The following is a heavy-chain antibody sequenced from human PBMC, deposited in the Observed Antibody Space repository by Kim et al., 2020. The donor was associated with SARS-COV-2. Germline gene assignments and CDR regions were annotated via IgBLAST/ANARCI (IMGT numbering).Heavy chain of an antibody. CDR3: ARQASSLADGRYGDFDY. CDR2: IYPGDSDT. V-gene: IGHV5-51*01. CDR1: GYSFTSYW. J-gene: IGHJ4*02. D-gene: IGHD1-26*01. Sequence: GESLKISCKGSGYSFTSYWIGWVRQMPGKGLEWMGIIYPGDSDTRYSPSFQGQVTISADKSISTAYLQWSSLKASDTAMYYCARQASSLADGRYGDFDYWGQGTLVTVSS.